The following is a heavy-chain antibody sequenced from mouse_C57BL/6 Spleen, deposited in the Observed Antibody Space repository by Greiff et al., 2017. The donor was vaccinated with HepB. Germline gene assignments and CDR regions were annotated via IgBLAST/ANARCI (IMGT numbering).Heavy chain of an antibody. Sequence: VKLQESGPELVKPGASVKISCKASGYAFSSSWMNWVKQRPGKGLEWIGRIYPGDGDTNYNGKFKGKATLTADKSSSTAYMQLSSLTSEDSAVYFCARWDYYGSSYGYWGQGTTLTVSS. CDR1: GYAFSSSW. D-gene: IGHD1-1*01. V-gene: IGHV1-82*01. CDR2: IYPGDGDT. CDR3: ARWDYYGSSYGY. J-gene: IGHJ2*01.